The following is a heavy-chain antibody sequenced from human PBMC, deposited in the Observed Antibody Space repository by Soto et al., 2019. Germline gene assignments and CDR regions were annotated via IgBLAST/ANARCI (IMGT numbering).Heavy chain of an antibody. D-gene: IGHD1-26*01. J-gene: IGHJ5*02. CDR3: ARVALSGGGWLDP. CDR1: GYTFTSYY. CDR2: INPRGGST. V-gene: IGHV1-46*01. Sequence: QVQLVQSGAEVKKPGASVNVSCKASGYTFTSYYMHWVRQAPGQGLEWMGIINPRGGSTTYAQKFQGRVTVTRDTSASTVYMELRNLRSDDTAIYYCARVALSGGGWLDPWGQGTLVTVSS.